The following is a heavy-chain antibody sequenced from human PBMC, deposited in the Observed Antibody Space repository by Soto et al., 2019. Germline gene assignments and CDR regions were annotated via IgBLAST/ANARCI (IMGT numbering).Heavy chain of an antibody. Sequence: QVQLQESGPGLVKPSETLSLTCGVSGGSISNNYWSWIRQPPGKGLEWIGYISHSGSTNDNPSHRRRVTISVDPSKKQCSLKLNSVTAADTAVYYCARGGTYSRLIIGDWFDPWGQGTLVTVAS. CDR1: GGSISNNY. CDR2: ISHSGST. V-gene: IGHV4-59*01. D-gene: IGHD6-13*01. J-gene: IGHJ5*02. CDR3: ARGGTYSRLIIGDWFDP.